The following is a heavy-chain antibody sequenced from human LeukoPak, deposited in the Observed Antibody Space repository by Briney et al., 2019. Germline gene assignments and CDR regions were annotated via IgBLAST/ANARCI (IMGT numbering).Heavy chain of an antibody. CDR3: ARGRKYSSSSDAFDI. CDR1: GFTFSSYD. Sequence: GGSLRLSCAASGFTFSSYDMHWVRQATGKGLEWVSAIGTAGDTYYPGSVKGRFTISRENAKNSLHLQMNSLRAGDTAVYYCARGRKYSSSSDAFDIWGQGTMVTVSS. CDR2: IGTAGDT. D-gene: IGHD6-13*01. V-gene: IGHV3-13*01. J-gene: IGHJ3*02.